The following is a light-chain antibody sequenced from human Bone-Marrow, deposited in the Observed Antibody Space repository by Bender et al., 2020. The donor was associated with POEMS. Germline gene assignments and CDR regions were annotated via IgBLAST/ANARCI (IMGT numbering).Light chain of an antibody. J-gene: IGLJ1*01. V-gene: IGLV2-11*01. CDR3: CSHAGRYTYYV. CDR1: GSDVGGYNY. Sequence: QSALTQPASVSGSPGQSITISCTGTGSDVGGYNYVSWYQQHPGKAPKLLIYDVNKRPSGVPDRFSGSKSENTASLTISGLQAEDEAEYFCCSHAGRYTYYVFATGTKVTVL. CDR2: DVN.